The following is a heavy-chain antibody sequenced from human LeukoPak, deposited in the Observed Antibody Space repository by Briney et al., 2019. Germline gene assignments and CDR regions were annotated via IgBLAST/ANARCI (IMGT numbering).Heavy chain of an antibody. CDR3: ARDETGVGSGGIDL. D-gene: IGHD2-8*02. Sequence: GGSLRLSCAASGFTFSSYAMHWVRQAPGKGLEWVAVISYDGSNKYYADSVKGRFTISRDNSKNTLYLQMNSLRDEDTAVYYCARDETGVGSGGIDLWGQGTLVTVSS. V-gene: IGHV3-30-3*01. CDR2: ISYDGSNK. J-gene: IGHJ4*02. CDR1: GFTFSSYA.